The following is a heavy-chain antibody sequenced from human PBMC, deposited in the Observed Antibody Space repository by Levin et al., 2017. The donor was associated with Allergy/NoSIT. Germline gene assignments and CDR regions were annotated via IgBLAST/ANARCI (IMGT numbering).Heavy chain of an antibody. CDR2: INHNGGTT. CDR1: GFTFSSYA. CDR3: VKDRRALILDLDY. J-gene: IGHJ4*02. Sequence: PGGSLRLSCSASGFTFSSYAMHWVRQAPGKGLEYVSAINHNGGTTSYADSVKGRFTISRDNSKNTLYLQMSSLRAEDTAVYYCVKDRRALILDLDYWRQRPLVTVSS. V-gene: IGHV3-64D*06.